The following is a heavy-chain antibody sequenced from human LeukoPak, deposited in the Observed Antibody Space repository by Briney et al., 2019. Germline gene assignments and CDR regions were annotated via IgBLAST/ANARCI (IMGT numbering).Heavy chain of an antibody. V-gene: IGHV3-21*01. D-gene: IGHD1-1*01. CDR1: GFTFSSYS. Sequence: PGGSLRLSCAASGFTFSSYSMNWVRQAPGKGLEWVSSISSSSSYIYYADSVKGRFTISRDNAKNSLYLQMNGLRAEDTAVYYCAICPRTTQYNWFDSWGQGALVTVSS. J-gene: IGHJ5*01. CDR3: AICPRTTQYNWFDS. CDR2: ISSSSSYI.